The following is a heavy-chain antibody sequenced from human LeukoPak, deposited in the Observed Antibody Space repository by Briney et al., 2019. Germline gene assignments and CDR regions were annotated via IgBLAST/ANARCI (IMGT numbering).Heavy chain of an antibody. D-gene: IGHD2-8*02. CDR2: ISGSSINT. Sequence: PGGSLRLSCAASGFTFSDYYMSWVRQAPGKGLEWASYISGSSINTKYADSVKGRFTISRDNAKNSLYLQMNSLRAEDTAVYYCARSWWNFDFWGQGTLVTVSS. CDR1: GFTFSDYY. J-gene: IGHJ4*02. CDR3: ARSWWNFDF. V-gene: IGHV3-11*03.